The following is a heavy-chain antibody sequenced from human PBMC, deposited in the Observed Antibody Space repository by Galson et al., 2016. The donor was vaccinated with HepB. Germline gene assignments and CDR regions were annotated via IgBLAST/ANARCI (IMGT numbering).Heavy chain of an antibody. Sequence: SVKVSCKASGYTFTHYGMHWVRQAPGQSLEWMGRIDTGNGNTKCSQKFHDRVTITRDTSARTTYMEMRVLRSEDTAVYFCARDRPAVAADYWGQGTPVTVAS. CDR3: ARDRPAVAADY. D-gene: IGHD6-19*01. J-gene: IGHJ4*02. CDR2: IDTGNGNT. V-gene: IGHV1-3*04. CDR1: GYTFTHYG.